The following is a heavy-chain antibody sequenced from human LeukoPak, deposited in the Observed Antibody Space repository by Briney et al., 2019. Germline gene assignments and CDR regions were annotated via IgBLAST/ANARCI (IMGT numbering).Heavy chain of an antibody. Sequence: ASVKVSCKAPGYIFSASYIHWVRQGPRQGLEWMWWINPDSAVTVYAQKYQGRGSMSRDTSISTAYMDLRTLTSDDTAVYFCAKNQCSGASCSVEAYWGQGTLVIVSS. J-gene: IGHJ1*01. CDR2: INPDSAVT. D-gene: IGHD2-15*01. CDR1: GYIFSASY. V-gene: IGHV1-2*02. CDR3: AKNQCSGASCSVEAY.